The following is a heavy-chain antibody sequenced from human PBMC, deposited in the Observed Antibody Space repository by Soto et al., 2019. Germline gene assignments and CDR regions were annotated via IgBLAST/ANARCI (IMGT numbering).Heavy chain of an antibody. J-gene: IGHJ4*02. CDR2: IYYSGRT. V-gene: IGHV4-59*01. Sequence: SSETLSLTCTLSGSSISDSYWNWIRQPPGKGLEWIGYIYYSGRTNYNLSLKSRVTISLDTSKTQFSLNLSSVTAADTAVYYCARDSAGYYSFDYWGQGTPVTVSS. CDR3: ARDSAGYYSFDY. CDR1: GSSISDSY. D-gene: IGHD3-9*01.